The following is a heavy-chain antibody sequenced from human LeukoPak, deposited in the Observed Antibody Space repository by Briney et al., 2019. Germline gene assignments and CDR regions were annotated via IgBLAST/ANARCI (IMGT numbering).Heavy chain of an antibody. D-gene: IGHD3-22*01. Sequence: SETLSLTCTVSGGSISSYYWSWIRQPPGKGLEWIGYIYYSGSTNYNPSLKSRVTISVDTSKNQFSLKLSSVTAADTAVYYCARVRRSYYDSSGHALDYWGQGTLVTVSS. J-gene: IGHJ4*02. CDR1: GGSISSYY. CDR3: ARVRRSYYDSSGHALDY. CDR2: IYYSGST. V-gene: IGHV4-59*01.